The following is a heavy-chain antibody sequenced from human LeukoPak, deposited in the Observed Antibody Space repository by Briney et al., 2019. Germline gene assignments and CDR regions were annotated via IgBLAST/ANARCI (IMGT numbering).Heavy chain of an antibody. V-gene: IGHV1-69*04. Sequence: ASVKVSCKASGGTFSSYAISWVRQAPGQGLEWMGRIIPILGIANYAQKFQGRVTITADKSTSTAYMELSSLRSEDTAVYYCARDSVVVVAALVGGNAFDIWGQGTMVTVSS. CDR2: IIPILGIA. CDR1: GGTFSSYA. CDR3: ARDSVVVVAALVGGNAFDI. D-gene: IGHD2-15*01. J-gene: IGHJ3*02.